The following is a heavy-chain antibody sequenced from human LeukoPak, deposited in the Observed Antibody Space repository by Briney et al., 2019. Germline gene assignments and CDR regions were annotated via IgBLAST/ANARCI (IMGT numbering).Heavy chain of an antibody. CDR1: GFTFSSYW. V-gene: IGHV3-74*01. Sequence: PGGSLRLSCAASGFTFSSYWMHWVRQVPGKGLVWVSRINGDGSTISYADSVKGRFTISRDNARNTLYLQMNGLRAEDTAVYYCAKSGDYGDYGRSENWYFDLWGRGTLVTVSS. CDR2: INGDGSTI. CDR3: AKSGDYGDYGRSENWYFDL. D-gene: IGHD4-17*01. J-gene: IGHJ2*01.